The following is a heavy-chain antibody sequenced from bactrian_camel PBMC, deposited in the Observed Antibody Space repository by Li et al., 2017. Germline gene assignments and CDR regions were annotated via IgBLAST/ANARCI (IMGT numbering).Heavy chain of an antibody. CDR1: GYTGNSGC. D-gene: IGHD3*01. Sequence: HVQLVESGGGSVQIGASLKLSCAVSGYTGNSGCMGWFRQGPGKEREGVAAIMISSDGGTRYADSVKGRFTISQDNAENTLYLQMDSLKPEDTAMYYCAAGPKYCRGVYCCGRADFRYWGQGTQVTVS. CDR2: IMISSDGGT. CDR3: AAGPKYCRGVYCCGRADFRY. J-gene: IGHJ6*01. V-gene: IGHV3S26*01.